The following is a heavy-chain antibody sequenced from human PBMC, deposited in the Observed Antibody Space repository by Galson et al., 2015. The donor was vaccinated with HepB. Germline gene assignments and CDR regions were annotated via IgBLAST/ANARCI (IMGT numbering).Heavy chain of an antibody. Sequence: SLRLSCAASGFTFSSYAMSWVRQAPGKGLEWVSAISGSGGSTYYADSVKGRFTISRDNSKNTLYLQMNSLRAEDTAVYYCAKDTWVGEWELLGGWFDPWGQGTLVTVSS. D-gene: IGHD1-26*01. J-gene: IGHJ5*02. CDR1: GFTFSSYA. CDR2: ISGSGGST. V-gene: IGHV3-23*01. CDR3: AKDTWVGEWELLGGWFDP.